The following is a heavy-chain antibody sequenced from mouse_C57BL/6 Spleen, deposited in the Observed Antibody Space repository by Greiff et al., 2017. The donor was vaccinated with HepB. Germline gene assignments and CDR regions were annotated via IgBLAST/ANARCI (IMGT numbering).Heavy chain of an antibody. J-gene: IGHJ2*01. CDR3: AKYDYFDY. D-gene: IGHD5-1-1*01. CDR1: GYTFTSYW. CDR2: INHSSGYT. Sequence: QVQLKQSGAELAKPGASVKLSCKASGYTFTSYWMHWVKQRPGKGLEWIGYINHSSGYTKYNQKFKDKATLNADKSSRTAYMQLSSLTYEDSAVYYCAKYDYFDYWGQGTTLTVSA. V-gene: IGHV1-7*01.